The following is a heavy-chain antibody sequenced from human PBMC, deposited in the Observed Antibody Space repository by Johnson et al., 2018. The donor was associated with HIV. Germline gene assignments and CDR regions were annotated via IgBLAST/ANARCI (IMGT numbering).Heavy chain of an antibody. V-gene: IGHV3-53*01. J-gene: IGHJ3*02. CDR2: IYSGGST. CDR3: ARDPYYDFLTGPRDAFDI. CDR1: GFTVSSNY. Sequence: VQLVESGGGLIQPGGSLRLSCAASGFTVSSNYMSWVRQAPGKGLEWVSVIYSGGSTYYADSVKGRCTISKETSKNTLYLQMNSLRSEDTAVDYCARDPYYDFLTGPRDAFDIWGQGTMVTVSS. D-gene: IGHD3-9*01.